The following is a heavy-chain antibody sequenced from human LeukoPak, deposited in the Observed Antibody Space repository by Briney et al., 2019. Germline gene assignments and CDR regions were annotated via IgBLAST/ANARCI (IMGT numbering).Heavy chain of an antibody. CDR3: ARLGSAYGAEYCQH. Sequence: GESLQISCKGSGYSFTSYWIGGVRPMPAKGLEWMGIIYPGDSDTRYSPSFQGDVTISADKSLSTAYLQWSRLKASDTAMYYCARLGSAYGAEYCQHWGQGNLVTVSS. CDR1: GYSFTSYW. J-gene: IGHJ1*01. CDR2: IYPGDSDT. D-gene: IGHD4-17*01. V-gene: IGHV5-51*01.